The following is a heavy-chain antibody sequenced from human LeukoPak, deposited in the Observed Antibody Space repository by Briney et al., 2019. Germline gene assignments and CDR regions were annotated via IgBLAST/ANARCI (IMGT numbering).Heavy chain of an antibody. D-gene: IGHD5-24*01. CDR3: ARRVEMDI. CDR2: IYYSGST. CDR1: GGSISSSSYY. Sequence: ETLSLTCTVSGGSISSSSYYWGWIRQPPGKGLEWVGSIYYSGSTYYNPSLKSRVTISVDTSKNQFSLKLSSVTAADTAVYYCARRVEMDIWGQGTMVTVSS. V-gene: IGHV4-39*01. J-gene: IGHJ3*02.